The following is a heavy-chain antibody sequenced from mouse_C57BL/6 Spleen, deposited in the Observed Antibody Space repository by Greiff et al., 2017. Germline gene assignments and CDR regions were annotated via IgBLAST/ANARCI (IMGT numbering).Heavy chain of an antibody. Sequence: EVQLQQSGAELVRPGASVKLSCTASGFNIKDDYMHWVKQRPEQGLEWIGWIDPENGDTEYASKFQGKATITAHTSSNTAYLQLSSLTSEDTAVYYCTTLTGYWYFDVWGTGTTVTVSS. D-gene: IGHD4-1*01. V-gene: IGHV14-4*01. CDR2: IDPENGDT. CDR3: TTLTGYWYFDV. J-gene: IGHJ1*03. CDR1: GFNIKDDY.